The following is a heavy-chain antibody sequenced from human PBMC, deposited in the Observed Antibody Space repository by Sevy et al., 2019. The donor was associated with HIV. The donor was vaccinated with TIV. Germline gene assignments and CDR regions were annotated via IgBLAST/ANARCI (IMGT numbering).Heavy chain of an antibody. Sequence: ASVKVSCKASGYTFTGYYMHWVRQAPGQGLEWMGWINPNSGGTNYAQTFQGRVTMTRDTSISTAYMELSRLRSDDTAVYYCARAYYYDSSGYSGLDYWGQGTLVTVSS. V-gene: IGHV1-2*02. J-gene: IGHJ4*02. CDR1: GYTFTGYY. CDR3: ARAYYYDSSGYSGLDY. D-gene: IGHD3-22*01. CDR2: INPNSGGT.